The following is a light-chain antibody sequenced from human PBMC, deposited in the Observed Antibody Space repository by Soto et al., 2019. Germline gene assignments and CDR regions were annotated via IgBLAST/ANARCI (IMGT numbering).Light chain of an antibody. Sequence: EIVMTQSPATLSVSPGERATLSCRASQSVSSNLAWYQQKPGQAPRLLIYGASTRATGIPARFSGSRSETEFTLTISSLQSEDFAVYYCQQYNNWPPTFGPGTNVDIK. CDR3: QQYNNWPPT. V-gene: IGKV3-15*01. CDR1: QSVSSN. CDR2: GAS. J-gene: IGKJ3*01.